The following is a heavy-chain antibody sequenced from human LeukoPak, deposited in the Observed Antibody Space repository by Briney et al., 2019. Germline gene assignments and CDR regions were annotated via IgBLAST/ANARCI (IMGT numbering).Heavy chain of an antibody. Sequence: PSETLSLTCTVSGYSISSGYYWGWIRQPPGKGLEWIGSIYRSGSTYYNPSLKSRVTISVDTSKNQFSLKLSSVTAADTAVYYCAREKLGGNSGWYFDLWGRGTLVTVSS. CDR1: GYSISSGYY. V-gene: IGHV4-38-2*02. CDR2: IYRSGST. CDR3: AREKLGGNSGWYFDL. J-gene: IGHJ2*01. D-gene: IGHD4-23*01.